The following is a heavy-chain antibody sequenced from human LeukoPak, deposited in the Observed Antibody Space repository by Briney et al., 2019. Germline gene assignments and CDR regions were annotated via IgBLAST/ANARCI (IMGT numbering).Heavy chain of an antibody. CDR3: ASVEPNLGYCSSTSCYFDY. D-gene: IGHD2-2*01. CDR2: MYYSGST. J-gene: IGHJ4*02. CDR1: GGSISSSSYY. Sequence: KPSETLSLTCTVSGGSISSSSYYWGWIRQPPGKGLEWIGSMYYSGSTYYNPSLKSRVTISVDTSKNQFSLKLSSVTAADTAVYYCASVEPNLGYCSSTSCYFDYWGQGTLVTVSS. V-gene: IGHV4-39*01.